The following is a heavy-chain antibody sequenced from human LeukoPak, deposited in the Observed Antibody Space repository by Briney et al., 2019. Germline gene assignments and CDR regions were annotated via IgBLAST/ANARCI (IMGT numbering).Heavy chain of an antibody. Sequence: SGTLSLTCAVSGGSISSSNWWSWVRQPPGKGLEWIGEIYHSGSTNYNPSLKSRVTISVDKSKNQFSLKLSSVTAAVTAVYYCVRDGRITIFGVVTPYGMDVWGQGTTVTVSS. V-gene: IGHV4-4*02. CDR2: IYHSGST. J-gene: IGHJ6*02. CDR3: VRDGRITIFGVVTPYGMDV. CDR1: GGSISSSNW. D-gene: IGHD3-3*01.